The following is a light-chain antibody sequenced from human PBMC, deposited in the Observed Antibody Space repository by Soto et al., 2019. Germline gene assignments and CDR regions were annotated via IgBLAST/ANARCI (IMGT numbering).Light chain of an antibody. V-gene: IGKV3-15*01. CDR1: QSVSSN. J-gene: IGKJ1*01. CDR2: GAS. CDR3: QQYNNWPRT. Sequence: IVMTQSPAPPSVSPGERATPSCRASQSVSSNLAWYQQKPGQAPSLLIYGASTRATGIPARFSGSGSGTEFTLTISSLQSEDFAVYYCQQYNNWPRTFGQGTKVDIK.